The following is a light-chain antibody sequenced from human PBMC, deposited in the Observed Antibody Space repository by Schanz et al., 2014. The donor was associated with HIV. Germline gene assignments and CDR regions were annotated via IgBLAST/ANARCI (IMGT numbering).Light chain of an antibody. CDR3: ATWHSSLREVV. V-gene: IGLV1-51*01. Sequence: QSVLTQPPSVSAAPGQRVNISCSGSASNIGHNYVSWFQQFPGTAPKLLIFADYQRPSEIPDRISGSKTGTSATLAINGLQTGDEADYYCATWHSSLREVVFGGGTKLTVL. J-gene: IGLJ2*01. CDR2: ADY. CDR1: ASNIGHNY.